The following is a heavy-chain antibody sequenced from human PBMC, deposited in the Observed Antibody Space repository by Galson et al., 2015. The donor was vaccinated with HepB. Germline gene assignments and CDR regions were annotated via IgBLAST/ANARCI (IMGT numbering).Heavy chain of an antibody. CDR1: GFTFSYYT. D-gene: IGHD4-23*01. V-gene: IGHV3-21*01. J-gene: IGHJ3*02. Sequence: SLRLSCAASGFTFSYYTMNWVRQAPGKGLEWVSSISNTINYIYYADSVRGRFTISRDNAKNSLYLQMNSLRAEDTAVYYCARDQRWQTEDAFDIWGQGTMVTVSS. CDR2: ISNTINYI. CDR3: ARDQRWQTEDAFDI.